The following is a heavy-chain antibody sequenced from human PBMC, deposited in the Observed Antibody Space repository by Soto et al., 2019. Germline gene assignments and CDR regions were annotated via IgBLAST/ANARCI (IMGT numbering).Heavy chain of an antibody. CDR1: GFGFSNYE. D-gene: IGHD2-2*02. Sequence: GGSLRLSCAASGFGFSNYEMNWVRQAPGKGLEWVSYITSSGSATMYADSVKGRFTISRDNAKDSLYLQMNSLRVEDTAVYYCARGDCKTSCYIGFWGQGALVTVSS. CDR3: ARGDCKTSCYIGF. J-gene: IGHJ4*02. V-gene: IGHV3-48*03. CDR2: ITSSGSAT.